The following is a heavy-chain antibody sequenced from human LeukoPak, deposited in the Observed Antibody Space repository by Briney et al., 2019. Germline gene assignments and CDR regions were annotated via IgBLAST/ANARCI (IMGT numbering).Heavy chain of an antibody. CDR1: GYTFTGYY. V-gene: IGHV1-2*02. J-gene: IGHJ2*01. Sequence: GASVKVSCKASGYTFTGYYMHWVRQAPGQGLEWMGWINPNSGGTNYAQKFQGRVTMTRDTSISTAYMELSRLRSDDTAVYYCARDHRGYSGYASDWYFDLWGRGTLVTVSS. CDR2: INPNSGGT. D-gene: IGHD5-12*01. CDR3: ARDHRGYSGYASDWYFDL.